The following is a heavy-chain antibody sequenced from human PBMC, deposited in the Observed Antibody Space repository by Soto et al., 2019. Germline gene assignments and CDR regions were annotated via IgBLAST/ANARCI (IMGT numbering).Heavy chain of an antibody. V-gene: IGHV4-39*01. CDR1: GGSISSSSYY. Sequence: PSETLSLTCTVSGGSISSSSYYWGWIRQPPGKGLEWIGSIYYSGSTYYNPSLKSRVTISVDTSKNQFSLKLSSVTAADTAVYYCASFYYYGSGSYYIDYWGQGTLVTVSS. CDR3: ASFYYYGSGSYYIDY. J-gene: IGHJ4*02. D-gene: IGHD3-10*01. CDR2: IYYSGST.